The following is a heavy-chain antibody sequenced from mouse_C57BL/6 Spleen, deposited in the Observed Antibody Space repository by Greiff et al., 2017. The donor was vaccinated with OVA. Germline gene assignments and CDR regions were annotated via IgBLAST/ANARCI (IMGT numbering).Heavy chain of an antibody. D-gene: IGHD2-4*01. CDR2: IYPGDGDT. J-gene: IGHJ2*02. CDR3: AIYDYGLDY. V-gene: IGHV1-80*01. CDR1: GYAFSSYW. Sequence: VQLQQSGAELVKPGASVKISCKASGYAFSSYWMHWVKQRPGQGLEWIGQIYPGDGDTNYNEKLKGKATLTADKSSSTAYMQLSSLTSEDSAFYFCAIYDYGLDYWGQGTSLTVSS.